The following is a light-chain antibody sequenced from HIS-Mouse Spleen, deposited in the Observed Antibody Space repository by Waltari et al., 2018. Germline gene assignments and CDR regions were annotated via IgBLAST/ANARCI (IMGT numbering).Light chain of an antibody. V-gene: IGLV3-1*01. CDR2: QGS. J-gene: IGLJ2*01. CDR3: QAWDSSTVV. Sequence: SYELTQPPSVSVSPGQTASITCSGDKLGDKYACWYQQKPGQSPVLVIYQGSKRPSGIPERFSGSNSGKTATLTISGTPAMDEADYYCQAWDSSTVVFGGGTKLTVL. CDR1: KLGDKY.